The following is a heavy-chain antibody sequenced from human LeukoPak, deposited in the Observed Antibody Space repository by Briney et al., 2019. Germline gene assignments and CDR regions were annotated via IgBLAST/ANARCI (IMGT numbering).Heavy chain of an antibody. Sequence: SETLSLTCAVYGGSFSGYYWSWIRQPPGKGLEWIGEINHSGSTNYNPSLKSRVTISVDTSKNQFSLKLSSVTAADTAVYYCARGEVWQLVYFDYWGQGTLVTVSS. D-gene: IGHD6-6*01. J-gene: IGHJ4*02. CDR3: ARGEVWQLVYFDY. V-gene: IGHV4-34*01. CDR1: GGSFSGYY. CDR2: INHSGST.